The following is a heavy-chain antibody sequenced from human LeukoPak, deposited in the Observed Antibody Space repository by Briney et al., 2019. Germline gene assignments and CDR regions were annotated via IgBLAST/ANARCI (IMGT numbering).Heavy chain of an antibody. Sequence: GGSLRLSCVASGFTFSSSWMSWVRRVPGKGLEWVANIKQDGTEEYYVDSVRGRFSISKDNAKNSLYLQMNSLRAEDTAVYYCARDPCHGALDYWGQGALVTVSS. V-gene: IGHV3-7*03. CDR1: GFTFSSSW. J-gene: IGHJ4*02. CDR2: IKQDGTEE. CDR3: ARDPCHGALDY. D-gene: IGHD2-2*01.